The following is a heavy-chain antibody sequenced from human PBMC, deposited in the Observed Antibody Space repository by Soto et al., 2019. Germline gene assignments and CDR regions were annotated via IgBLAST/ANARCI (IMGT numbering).Heavy chain of an antibody. CDR1: GLSITDSEMG. V-gene: IGHV2-26*01. CDR2: IDSSGEK. J-gene: IGHJ5*02. CDR3: VRRHLAVAVSPWFDP. Sequence: QVTLKESGPVLVKPTETLTLRCTVSGLSITDSEMGVSWIRQPPGQPLEWLAHIDSSGEKSYRTFLKSRLAISKDTPKSQRVLTMTNMDPAYTATYYCVRRHLAVAVSPWFDPWGQGIPVTVSS. D-gene: IGHD6-19*01.